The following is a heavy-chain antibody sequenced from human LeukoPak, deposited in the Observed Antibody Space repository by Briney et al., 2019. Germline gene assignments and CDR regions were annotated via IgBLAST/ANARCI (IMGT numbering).Heavy chain of an antibody. CDR3: APEYSSAIGYGMDV. CDR1: GFTVSSNY. J-gene: IGHJ6*02. V-gene: IGHV4-39*01. D-gene: IGHD6-6*01. CDR2: IYYTGTT. Sequence: PGGSLRLSCAASGFTVSSNYVSWVRQPPGKGLEWIASIYYTGTTYYNPSLKSRVTISVDTSKNQFSLKLSSVTAADTAVYYCAPEYSSAIGYGMDVWGQGTTVTVSS.